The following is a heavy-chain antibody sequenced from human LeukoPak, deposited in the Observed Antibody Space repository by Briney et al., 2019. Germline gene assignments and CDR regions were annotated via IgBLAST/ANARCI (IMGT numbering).Heavy chain of an antibody. CDR2: IYHSGST. V-gene: IGHV4-4*02. CDR1: GGSISCSNW. CDR3: AKISGWYGWFDP. J-gene: IGHJ5*02. D-gene: IGHD6-19*01. Sequence: MTSETLSLTCAVSGGSISCSNWWSWVRQPPGKGLEWIGEIYHSGSTNYNPSLKSRVTISVDKSKNQFSLKLSSVTAADTAVYYCAKISGWYGWFDPWGQGTLVTVSS.